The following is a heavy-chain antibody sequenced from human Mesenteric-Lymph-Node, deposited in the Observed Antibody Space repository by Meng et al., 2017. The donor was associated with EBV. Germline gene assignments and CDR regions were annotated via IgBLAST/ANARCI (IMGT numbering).Heavy chain of an antibody. Sequence: QSGAEVREPGASVKIACKASGYTFTNYAWEWVRQTPGQRLEWMGWINVGNGNTKYSQKFEGRVTISRDTSANTAYVELSSLRSEDTAVYYCARIRGIDSSTDYWGQGTLVTVSS. CDR3: ARIRGIDSSTDY. V-gene: IGHV1-3*01. CDR1: GYTFTNYA. J-gene: IGHJ4*02. D-gene: IGHD2-2*01. CDR2: INVGNGNT.